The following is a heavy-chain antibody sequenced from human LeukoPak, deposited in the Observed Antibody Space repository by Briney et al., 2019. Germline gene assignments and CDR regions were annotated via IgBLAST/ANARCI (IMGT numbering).Heavy chain of an antibody. D-gene: IGHD3-9*01. V-gene: IGHV4-59*12. CDR2: LCNSGST. CDR3: ARVRYFDWLDYGMDV. Sequence: PSETLFLTCTVSGGSIKSYCLSWIRQPPGKGLQWIGYLCNSGSTDYNPSLKSRVTISVDRSKNQFSLKLSSVTAADTAVYYCARVRYFDWLDYGMDVWGQGTTVTVSS. J-gene: IGHJ6*02. CDR1: GGSIKSYC.